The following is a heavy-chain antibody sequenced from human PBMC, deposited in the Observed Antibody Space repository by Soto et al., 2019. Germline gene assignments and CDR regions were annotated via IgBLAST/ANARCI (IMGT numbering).Heavy chain of an antibody. J-gene: IGHJ4*02. Sequence: SETLSLTCTVSGGYISSSSCCWGWIRKPPGKGLEWIGSIYYSGSTYYNPSLKSRVTISVDTSKNQFSLKLSSVTAADTAVYYCARQGYYYDSSGYGFYWGQGTLVTVSS. V-gene: IGHV4-39*01. CDR2: IYYSGST. CDR1: GGYISSSSCC. CDR3: ARQGYYYDSSGYGFY. D-gene: IGHD3-22*01.